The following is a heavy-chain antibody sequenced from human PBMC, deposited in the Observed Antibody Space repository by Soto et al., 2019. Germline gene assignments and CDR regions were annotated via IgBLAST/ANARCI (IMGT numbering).Heavy chain of an antibody. CDR2: INAGNGNT. J-gene: IGHJ4*02. Sequence: ASVKVSCKASGYTFTSYAMHWVLQAPGERNEWMGWINAGNGNTRYSQKFQGRVTITRDTSASTAYMELSSLRSEDTAVYYCASVSVTTVTPKHYFVYWGQGTLVTVSS. CDR1: GYTFTSYA. V-gene: IGHV1-3*01. CDR3: ASVSVTTVTPKHYFVY. D-gene: IGHD4-4*01.